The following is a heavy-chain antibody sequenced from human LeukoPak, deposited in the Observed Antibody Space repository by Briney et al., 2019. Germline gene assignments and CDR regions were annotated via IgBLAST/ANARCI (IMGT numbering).Heavy chain of an antibody. CDR1: GFTFSAYV. CDR3: ATYDNWVAGDV. Sequence: GSLRLSCAASGFTFSAYVMSWVRHAPGKGLEWVSTISGSGVTTHTADSVKGRFSISRDNSKDTLYLQMNSLRVEDTAVYYCATYDNWVAGDVWGQGTTVSVSS. J-gene: IGHJ6*02. D-gene: IGHD1-20*01. V-gene: IGHV3-23*01. CDR2: ISGSGVTT.